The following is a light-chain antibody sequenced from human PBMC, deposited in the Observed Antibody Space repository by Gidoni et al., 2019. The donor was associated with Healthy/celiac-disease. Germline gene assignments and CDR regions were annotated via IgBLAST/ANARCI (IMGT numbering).Light chain of an antibody. V-gene: IGKV3-20*01. J-gene: IGKJ4*01. CDR3: QQYGSSPT. Sequence: ELVLTQSPGTLSLSPGERATLSCRASQSVSSSYLAWYQQKPGQAPRLLIYGASSRATGIPDRFSGSGSGTDFTLTISRLEPEDFEVYYCQQYGSSPTFGGGTKVEIK. CDR1: QSVSSSY. CDR2: GAS.